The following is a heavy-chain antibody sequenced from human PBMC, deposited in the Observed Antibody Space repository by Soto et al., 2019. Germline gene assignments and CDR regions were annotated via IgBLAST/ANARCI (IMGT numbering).Heavy chain of an antibody. D-gene: IGHD3-9*01. J-gene: IGHJ5*02. V-gene: IGHV1-69*01. CDR1: GAAFNTIT. Sequence: QVQLVQSGAEVKKPGSSVRVSCKASGAAFNTITINWVRQAPGQGLEWMGGFVRVFGSATYAYKFQGRVAITADASTSTFYMELSRLNSEDTALYYCVREDDTTGSYSWFDPWGQGTLVTVSS. CDR2: FVRVFGSA. CDR3: VREDDTTGSYSWFDP.